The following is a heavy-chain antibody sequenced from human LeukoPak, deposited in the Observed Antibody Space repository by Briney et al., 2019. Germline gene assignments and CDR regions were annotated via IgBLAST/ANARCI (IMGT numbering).Heavy chain of an antibody. CDR1: EFIFSSYA. CDR3: AKQQVARYYGMDV. D-gene: IGHD6-13*01. Sequence: GGSLRLSCAASEFIFSSYAMHWVRRAPGKGLEWVALISHDGSNKYYADSVKGRFTISRDNFKNTLYLQMNSLRPEDTAMYYCAKQQVARYYGMDVWGQGTTVTVSS. J-gene: IGHJ6*02. V-gene: IGHV3-30*18. CDR2: ISHDGSNK.